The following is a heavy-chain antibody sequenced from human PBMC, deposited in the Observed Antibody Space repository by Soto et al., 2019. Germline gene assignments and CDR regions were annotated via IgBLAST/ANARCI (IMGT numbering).Heavy chain of an antibody. J-gene: IGHJ4*02. CDR2: ISAYNGNT. V-gene: IGHV1-18*01. CDR3: ARVAKGYSYGYELDY. D-gene: IGHD5-18*01. CDR1: GYTFTSYG. Sequence: QVQLVQSGAEVKKPGASVKVSCKASGYTFTSYGISWVRQAPGQGLEWMGWISAYNGNTNYAQKLQGRVTMTTDTATSTAYMELRSLRSDDTAVYYCARVAKGYSYGYELDYWGQGTLVTVSS.